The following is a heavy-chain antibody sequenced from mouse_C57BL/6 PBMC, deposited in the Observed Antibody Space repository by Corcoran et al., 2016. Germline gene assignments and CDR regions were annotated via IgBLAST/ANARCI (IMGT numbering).Heavy chain of an antibody. CDR3: ANRGIVADY. CDR1: GYTFTDYY. J-gene: IGHJ2*01. D-gene: IGHD1-1*01. Sequence: EVQLQQSGPELVKPGASVKISCKASGYTFTDYYMNWVKQSHGKSLEWIGDINPNNGGTSYNQKFKGKATLTVDKSSSTAYMELRSLTSEDSAVYYWANRGIVADYWGQGTTLTVSS. V-gene: IGHV1-26*01. CDR2: INPNNGGT.